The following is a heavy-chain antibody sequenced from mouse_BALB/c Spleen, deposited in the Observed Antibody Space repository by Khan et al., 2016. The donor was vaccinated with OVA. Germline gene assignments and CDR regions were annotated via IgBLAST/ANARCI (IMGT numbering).Heavy chain of an antibody. D-gene: IGHD1-1*01. J-gene: IGHJ3*01. CDR1: GYTFTSYW. Sequence: QVQLKQSGAELAKPGASVKMSCKASGYTFTSYWMHWVKQRPGLGLEWIGYINPSTGYTEYNQRFKDKATLTADKSSSTAYMQLSSLTSEESAVYYCANHGSSAAWLTYWGQGTLVTVSA. CDR3: ANHGSSAAWLTY. V-gene: IGHV1-7*01. CDR2: INPSTGYT.